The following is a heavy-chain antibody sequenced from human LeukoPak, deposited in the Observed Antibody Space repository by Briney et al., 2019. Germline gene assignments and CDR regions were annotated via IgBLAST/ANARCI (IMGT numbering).Heavy chain of an antibody. J-gene: IGHJ5*01. CDR2: FNPNSGGT. D-gene: IGHD4-23*01. Sequence: GASVKVSCKASGYTFTGYYIHWVRQAPGQGLEWMGRFNPNSGGTNYAQKFQDRVTMTRDTSISTAYMELSRLRSDDTAVYYCARGTSSGNSNWFDSWGQGTLVTVSS. CDR1: GYTFTGYY. V-gene: IGHV1-2*06. CDR3: ARGTSSGNSNWFDS.